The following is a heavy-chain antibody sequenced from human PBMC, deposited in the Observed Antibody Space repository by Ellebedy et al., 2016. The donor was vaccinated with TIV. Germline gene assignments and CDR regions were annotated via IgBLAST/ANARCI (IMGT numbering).Heavy chain of an antibody. CDR1: GFTFSIQT. CDR2: IDNNGDGT. CDR3: AQTSWGSFGFYGMDV. D-gene: IGHD7-27*01. V-gene: IGHV3-23*01. J-gene: IGHJ6*02. Sequence: GGSLRLSCAASGFTFSIQTMSWVRQASGKGPEWVSSIDNNGDGTFYADSVRGRFTISRDNSKNTLYLQIDSLRAEDTAVYYCAQTSWGSFGFYGMDVWGQGTTVTVSS.